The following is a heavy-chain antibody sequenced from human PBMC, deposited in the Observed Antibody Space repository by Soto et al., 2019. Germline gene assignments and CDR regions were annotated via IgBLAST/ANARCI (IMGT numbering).Heavy chain of an antibody. D-gene: IGHD2-15*01. V-gene: IGHV3-33*01. Sequence: VQLVESGGGLVQPGRSLRLSCAASRFTFSSYGMHWVRQAPGKGLEWVAVIWYDGINKYYADSVKGRFTISRDNSKNTLYLQMNSLRANDTAVYYCARGVVVARYSYYGMDVWGQGTTVTVSS. CDR2: IWYDGINK. J-gene: IGHJ6*02. CDR1: RFTFSSYG. CDR3: ARGVVVARYSYYGMDV.